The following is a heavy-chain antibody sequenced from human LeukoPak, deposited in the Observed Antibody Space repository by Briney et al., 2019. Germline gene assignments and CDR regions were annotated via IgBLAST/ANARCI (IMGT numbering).Heavy chain of an antibody. CDR2: MYYSGST. V-gene: IGHV4-30-4*02. CDR3: ARGKYYDSSGLLDP. D-gene: IGHD3-22*01. Sequence: PSETLSLTCTVSGGSISSGDYYWSWIRQPPGKGLEWIGYMYYSGSTYYNPSLKSRVTISVDTSKNQFSLKLSSVTAADTAVYYCARGKYYDSSGLLDPWGQGTLVTVSS. CDR1: GGSISSGDYY. J-gene: IGHJ5*02.